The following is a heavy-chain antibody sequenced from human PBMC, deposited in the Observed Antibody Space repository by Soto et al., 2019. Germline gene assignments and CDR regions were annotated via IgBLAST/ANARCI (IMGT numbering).Heavy chain of an antibody. Sequence: GWRLSLSCSASVVTFRSYSMNWVRQPPGKGLEWVSYISSSSSTIYYADSVKGRFTISRDNAKNSLYLQMNSLRDEDTAVYYCARGISYDSSGYPLDYWGQGTLVPVSS. CDR3: ARGISYDSSGYPLDY. J-gene: IGHJ4*02. CDR2: ISSSSSTI. V-gene: IGHV3-48*02. CDR1: VVTFRSYS. D-gene: IGHD3-22*01.